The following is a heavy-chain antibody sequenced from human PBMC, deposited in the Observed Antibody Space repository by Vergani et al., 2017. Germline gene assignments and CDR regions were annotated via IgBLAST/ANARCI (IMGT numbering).Heavy chain of an antibody. D-gene: IGHD3-3*01. V-gene: IGHV3-23*01. CDR3: AKVMYDAWFDP. Sequence: EVHLLESGGGLVQPGGSLRLSCVASGFTFSNYGMSWVRQAPGKGLEWVSLISASGGSTYYADSVKGRFTVSRDNSKRTLYVQMNSLRVEDTAVYYCAKVMYDAWFDPGGQGPLVTVSS. CDR2: ISASGGST. J-gene: IGHJ5*02. CDR1: GFTFSNYG.